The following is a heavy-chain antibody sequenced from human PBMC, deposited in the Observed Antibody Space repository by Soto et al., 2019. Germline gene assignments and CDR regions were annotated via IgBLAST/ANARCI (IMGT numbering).Heavy chain of an antibody. J-gene: IGHJ6*02. CDR1: GFTFSGSA. Sequence: GGSLRLSCAASGFTFSGSAMHWVRQASGKGLEWVGRIRSKANSYATAYAASVKGRFTISRDDSKNTAYLQMNSLKTEDTAVYYCTRTAEARRSSSWDYYYYGMDVWGQGTTVTVSS. V-gene: IGHV3-73*01. CDR3: TRTAEARRSSSWDYYYYGMDV. CDR2: IRSKANSYAT. D-gene: IGHD6-13*01.